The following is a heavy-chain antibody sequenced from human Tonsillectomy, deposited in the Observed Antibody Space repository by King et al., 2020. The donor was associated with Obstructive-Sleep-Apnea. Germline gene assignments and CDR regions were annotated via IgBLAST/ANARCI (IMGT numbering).Heavy chain of an antibody. V-gene: IGHV3-30*04. CDR3: ARAPVGGLRGLDY. CDR2: IAYDGSNK. D-gene: IGHD2-15*01. J-gene: IGHJ4*02. Sequence: VQLVESGGGVFQPGRSLRLSCAASGFTFSSYAMHWVRQAPGKGLGWVAVIAYDGSNKYYADSVKGRFTISRDNSKNTLYLQMNSLRAEDTAVYYCARAPVGGLRGLDYWGQGTLVTVSS. CDR1: GFTFSSYA.